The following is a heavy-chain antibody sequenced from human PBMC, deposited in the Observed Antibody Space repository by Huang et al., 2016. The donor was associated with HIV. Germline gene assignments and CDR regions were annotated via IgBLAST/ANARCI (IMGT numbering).Heavy chain of an antibody. D-gene: IGHD6-19*01. CDR1: GGSFSGYF. CDR2: IHHGGET. CDR3: SRRPNVKGRYFDP. Sequence: QVQLQQWGRGLLKPAETLSLNCAIYGGSFSGYFWTWIRQAPGEGPQWIGEIHHGGETKLNPSLKSRVAISIDTSKRQFSLNLTTVTVADTAMYFCSRRPNVKGRYFDPWGQGTLVTVSA. J-gene: IGHJ5*02. V-gene: IGHV4-34*02.